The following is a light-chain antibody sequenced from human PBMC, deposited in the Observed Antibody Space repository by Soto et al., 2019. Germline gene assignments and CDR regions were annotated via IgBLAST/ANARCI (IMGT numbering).Light chain of an antibody. V-gene: IGLV3-1*01. CDR2: QDT. Sequence: SYELTQPPSVSVSPGQTASITCSGDKLGDKYACWYQQKPGQSPELVIYQDTKRPSGIPERFSGSNSGNTATLTISGTQALDEADYYCQARDSSIVVFGGGTKLTVL. J-gene: IGLJ2*01. CDR1: KLGDKY. CDR3: QARDSSIVV.